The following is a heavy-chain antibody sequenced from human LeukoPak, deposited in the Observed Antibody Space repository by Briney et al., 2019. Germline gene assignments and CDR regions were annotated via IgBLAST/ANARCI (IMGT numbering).Heavy chain of an antibody. CDR2: INPDGSNT. J-gene: IGHJ3*02. CDR3: ARDRDYYGSSGSHYDAFDI. D-gene: IGHD3-22*01. CDR1: GFTFSSYW. V-gene: IGHV3-74*01. Sequence: PGGSLRLSCAASGFTFSSYWMHWARQAPGKGLVWVSRINPDGSNTKYADSVKGRFTISRDNAKNTLYLQMNSLRGEDTAVYYCARDRDYYGSSGSHYDAFDIWGQGTMVTVSP.